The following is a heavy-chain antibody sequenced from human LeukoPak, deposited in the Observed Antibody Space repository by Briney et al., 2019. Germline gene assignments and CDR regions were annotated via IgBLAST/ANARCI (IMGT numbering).Heavy chain of an antibody. Sequence: GGSLKISCKGFGYSFATYWIGWVRQMSGEGLELIGIIYPADSDSRYSLSFEAHLTVSADKSISSAYLQRRSVKASDTAMYYCARTVGGDGMDVWAQGTTVTVSS. D-gene: IGHD2-15*01. CDR3: ARTVGGDGMDV. V-gene: IGHV5-51*01. CDR1: GYSFATYW. CDR2: IYPADSDS. J-gene: IGHJ6*02.